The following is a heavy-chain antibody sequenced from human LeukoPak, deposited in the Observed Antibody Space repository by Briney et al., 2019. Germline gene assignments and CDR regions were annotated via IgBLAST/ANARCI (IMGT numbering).Heavy chain of an antibody. CDR1: GGSFSGYY. J-gene: IGHJ4*02. Sequence: PSETLSLTCAVYGGSFSGYYWSWIRQPPGKGLEWIGEINHSGSTNYNPSLKSRVTISVDTSKNQFSLKLSSVTAADTAVYYCARGKAGSYDSSGYIDYWGQGTLVAVSS. CDR3: ARGKAGSYDSSGYIDY. V-gene: IGHV4-34*01. D-gene: IGHD3-22*01. CDR2: INHSGST.